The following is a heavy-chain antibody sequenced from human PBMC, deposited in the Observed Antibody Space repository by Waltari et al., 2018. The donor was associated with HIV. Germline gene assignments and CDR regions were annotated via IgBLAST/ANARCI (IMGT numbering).Heavy chain of an antibody. CDR3: AKPAAMASYGMDV. V-gene: IGHV3-30*18. CDR2: ISYDGSNK. J-gene: IGHJ6*02. D-gene: IGHD5-18*01. Sequence: QLQLVESGGGVVQPGRSLRLSCAAAGFTFSSHGMHWVRQAPGKGLEWVAVISYDGSNKYYADSVKGRFTISRDNSKNTLYLQMNSLRAEDTAVYYCAKPAAMASYGMDVWGQGTTVTVSS. CDR1: GFTFSSHG.